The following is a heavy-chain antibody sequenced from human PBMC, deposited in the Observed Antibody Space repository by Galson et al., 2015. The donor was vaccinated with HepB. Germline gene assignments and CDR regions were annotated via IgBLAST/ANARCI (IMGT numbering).Heavy chain of an antibody. V-gene: IGHV6-1*01. CDR3: VREDTSFLAAFDI. J-gene: IGHJ3*02. CDR2: TYYRSKWYS. D-gene: IGHD5-18*01. Sequence: CAISGDSVSKNSVAWIWIRQSPSRGLEWLGRTYYRSKWYSDYAVSVKSRITINPDTSKNQFSLQLNTVTPEDTAVYYCVREDTSFLAAFDIWGQGTMVTVSS. CDR1: GDSVSKNSVA.